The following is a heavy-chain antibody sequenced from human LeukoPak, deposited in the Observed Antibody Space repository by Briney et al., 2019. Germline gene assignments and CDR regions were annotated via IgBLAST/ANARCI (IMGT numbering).Heavy chain of an antibody. D-gene: IGHD5-24*01. J-gene: IGHJ4*02. CDR2: INPSGGST. Sequence: GASVKVSCKASGYTFTSYYMHWVRQAPGQGLEWMGIINPSGGSTSYAQKFQGRVTMTRDMSTSTVYMELSSLRSEDTAVYYCARVAVEMATIIRFDYWGQGTLVTVSS. CDR1: GYTFTSYY. V-gene: IGHV1-46*01. CDR3: ARVAVEMATIIRFDY.